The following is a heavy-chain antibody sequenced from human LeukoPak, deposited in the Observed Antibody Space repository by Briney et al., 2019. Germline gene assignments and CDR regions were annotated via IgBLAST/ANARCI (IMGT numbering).Heavy chain of an antibody. V-gene: IGHV1-8*01. J-gene: IGHJ6*02. Sequence: ASVKVSCKASGYTFPSYDINWVRQATGQGLEWMGWMYPNSGNTGYAQKFQGRVTMTRNTSISTAYMELSSLRSEDTAVYYCARGDSSGSYYYYGMDVWGQGTTVTVSS. CDR1: GYTFPSYD. CDR2: MYPNSGNT. CDR3: ARGDSSGSYYYYGMDV. D-gene: IGHD6-19*01.